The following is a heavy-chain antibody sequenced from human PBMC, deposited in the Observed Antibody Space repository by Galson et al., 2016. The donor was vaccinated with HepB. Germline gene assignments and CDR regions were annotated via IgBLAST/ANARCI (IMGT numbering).Heavy chain of an antibody. CDR2: IYYSGNT. D-gene: IGHD1-1*01. J-gene: IGHJ4*01. CDR3: ASPWGAGTPPY. V-gene: IGHV4-39*06. CDR1: GDSISSVSYY. Sequence: SETLSLTCTVSGDSISSVSYYWGWIRQPPGKGLEWIGNIYYSGNTYYNPSLESRVTLSLDTSKNQFLLKLSSVTAADTAIYYCASPWGAGTPPYWGQGPLVIVSS.